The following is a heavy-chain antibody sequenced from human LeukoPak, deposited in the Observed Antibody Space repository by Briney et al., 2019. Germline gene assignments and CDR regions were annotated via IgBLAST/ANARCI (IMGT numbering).Heavy chain of an antibody. V-gene: IGHV1-69*05. J-gene: IGHJ4*02. CDR2: IIPIFGTA. CDR1: GGTFISYA. D-gene: IGHD2-8*01. Sequence: GASVKVSCKASGGTFISYAISWVRQAPGQGLEWMGGIIPIFGTANYAQKFQGRVTITTDESTSTAYMELSSLRSEDTAVYYCARATNGVSRFDYWGQGTLVTVSS. CDR3: ARATNGVSRFDY.